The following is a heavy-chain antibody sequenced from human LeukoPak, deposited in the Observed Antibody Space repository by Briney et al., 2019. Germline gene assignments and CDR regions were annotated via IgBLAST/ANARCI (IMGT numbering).Heavy chain of an antibody. J-gene: IGHJ6*03. CDR1: EFSFSNYA. V-gene: IGHV3-30*02. CDR2: IRYNGNNQ. D-gene: IGHD3-10*01. CDR3: AKDSASYYIDV. Sequence: GGSLRLSCAASEFSFSNYAMHWVRQAPGKGLEWVAFIRYNGNNQYYADSVKGRFTISRDNSKNTLYLQMNSLKGDDTAVYYCAKDSASYYIDVWGKGTTVTVSS.